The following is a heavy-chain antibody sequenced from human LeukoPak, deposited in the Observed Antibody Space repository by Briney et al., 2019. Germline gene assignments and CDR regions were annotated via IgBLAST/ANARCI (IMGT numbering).Heavy chain of an antibody. CDR3: ARGLNGVCYN. V-gene: IGHV3-7*04. CDR1: GFTFSSYW. CDR2: IKQSGSEK. J-gene: IGHJ4*02. Sequence: PGGSLRLSCAASGFTFSSYWMTWVRQAPGKGLEWVANIKQSGSEKYYVDSVKGRFTISRDNAKNTLYLQMNSLRAEDAAVYYCARGLNGVCYNWGQGTLVTVSS. D-gene: IGHD2-8*01.